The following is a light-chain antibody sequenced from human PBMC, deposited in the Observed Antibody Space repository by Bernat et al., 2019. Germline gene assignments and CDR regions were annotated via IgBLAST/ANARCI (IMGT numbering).Light chain of an antibody. CDR2: GAS. CDR1: QDISKY. V-gene: IGKV1-16*01. CDR3: QQYDRYPLT. J-gene: IGKJ4*01. Sequence: DIQMTQSPSSLSASVGDRATITFRATQDISKYLAWFQQKPGKAPKSLIYGASTLHSGVPSRFSGSGSGTDFTLTISSLQPDDLATYYCQQYDRYPLTFGGGTKVEVK.